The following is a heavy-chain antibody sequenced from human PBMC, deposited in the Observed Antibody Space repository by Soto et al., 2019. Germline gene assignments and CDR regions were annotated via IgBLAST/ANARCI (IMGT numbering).Heavy chain of an antibody. CDR1: GGSISSGDYY. Sequence: PSETLSLTCTVSGGSISSGDYYWSWIRQPPGKGLEWIGYIYYSGSTYYNPSLKSRVTISVDTYKNQFSLKLSSVTAAHTAVYHCARGRLLEWLLPLYWRQGNLVSVSS. CDR3: ARGRLLEWLLPLY. CDR2: IYYSGST. J-gene: IGHJ4*02. D-gene: IGHD3-3*01. V-gene: IGHV4-30-4*01.